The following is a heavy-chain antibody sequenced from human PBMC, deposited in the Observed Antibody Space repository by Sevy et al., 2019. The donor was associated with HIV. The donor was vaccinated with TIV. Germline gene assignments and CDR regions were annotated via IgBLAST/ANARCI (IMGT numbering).Heavy chain of an antibody. J-gene: IGHJ4*02. CDR3: ARGAQGALDY. Sequence: GGSLRLSCEASGFSFSDYWMNWVHQAPGRGLEWVANIKEDGSDKNFKDSVKGRLTASRDNAKNSGFLQLHSLTVEDTAVYYCARGAQGALDYWGQGTQVTVSS. D-gene: IGHD1-26*01. CDR2: IKEDGSDK. CDR1: GFSFSDYW. V-gene: IGHV3-7*01.